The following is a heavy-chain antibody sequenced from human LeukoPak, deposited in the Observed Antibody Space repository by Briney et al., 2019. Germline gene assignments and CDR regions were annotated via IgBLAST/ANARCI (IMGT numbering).Heavy chain of an antibody. Sequence: ASVKVSCKVSGYTLTELSMHWVRQAPGKGLEWMGGFDPEDGETIYAQKFQGRVTMTEDTSTDTAYMELSSLRSEDTAVYYCATETPSFTSYYGSGRGWFDPWGQGTLVTVSS. J-gene: IGHJ5*02. D-gene: IGHD3-10*01. CDR2: FDPEDGET. CDR3: ATETPSFTSYYGSGRGWFDP. V-gene: IGHV1-24*01. CDR1: GYTLTELS.